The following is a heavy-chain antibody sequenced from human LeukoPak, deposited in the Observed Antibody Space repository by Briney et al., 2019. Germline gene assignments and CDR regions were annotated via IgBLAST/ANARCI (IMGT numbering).Heavy chain of an antibody. CDR2: INHSGST. Sequence: SETLSLTCAAYGGSFSGYYWSWIRQPPGKGLEWIGEINHSGSTNYNPSLKSRVTISVDTSKNQFSLKLSSVTAADTAVYYCARHTEEDYGDYAKKKGYYFDYWGQGTLVTVSS. V-gene: IGHV4-34*01. D-gene: IGHD4-17*01. CDR3: ARHTEEDYGDYAKKKGYYFDY. J-gene: IGHJ4*02. CDR1: GGSFSGYY.